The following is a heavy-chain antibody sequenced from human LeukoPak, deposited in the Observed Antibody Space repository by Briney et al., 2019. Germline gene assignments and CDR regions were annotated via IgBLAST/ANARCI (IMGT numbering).Heavy chain of an antibody. V-gene: IGHV4-4*07. J-gene: IGHJ4*02. Sequence: PSETLSLTCTVSGGSISSYYWSWIRQPAGKGLEWIGRIYISGSTNYNPSLKSRVTMSVGTSKNQFSLKLSSVTAADTAVYYCARDVALIAAAGSSRAYYFDYWGQGTLVTVSS. D-gene: IGHD6-13*01. CDR3: ARDVALIAAAGSSRAYYFDY. CDR2: IYISGST. CDR1: GGSISSYY.